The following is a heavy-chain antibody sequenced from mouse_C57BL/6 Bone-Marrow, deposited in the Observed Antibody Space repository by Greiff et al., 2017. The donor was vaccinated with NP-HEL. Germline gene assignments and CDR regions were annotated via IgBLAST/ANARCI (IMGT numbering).Heavy chain of an antibody. V-gene: IGHV1-9*01. D-gene: IGHD1-1*01. CDR3: ARTYYCGSSWAY. CDR1: GYTFTGYW. CDR2: ILPGSGST. Sequence: QVQLQQSGAELMKPGASVKLSCKATGYTFTGYWIEWVKQRPGHGLEWIGEILPGSGSTNYNEKFKGKATFTADTSTNTAYMQLSSLTTEDSAIYYCARTYYCGSSWAYWGQGTLVTVSA. J-gene: IGHJ3*01.